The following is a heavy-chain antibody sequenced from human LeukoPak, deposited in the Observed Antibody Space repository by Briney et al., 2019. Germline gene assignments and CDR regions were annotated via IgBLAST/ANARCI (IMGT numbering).Heavy chain of an antibody. Sequence: ASVKVSCKASGYTFTSYDINWVRQATGQGLEWMGWMNPNSGNTGYAQKFQGRVTMTRNTSISTAYMELSSLRSEDTAVYYCARDLAEVFFDYYYYMDVWGKGTTVTVSS. CDR3: ARDLAEVFFDYYYYMDV. D-gene: IGHD3-3*01. CDR1: GYTFTSYD. J-gene: IGHJ6*03. CDR2: MNPNSGNT. V-gene: IGHV1-8*01.